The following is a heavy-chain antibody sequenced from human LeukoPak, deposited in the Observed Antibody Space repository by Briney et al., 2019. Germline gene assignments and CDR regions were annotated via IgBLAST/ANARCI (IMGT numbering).Heavy chain of an antibody. CDR3: ARGGVPAAWYYMDV. D-gene: IGHD2-2*01. CDR2: IIPIFGTA. CDR1: GGTFSSYA. J-gene: IGHJ6*03. Sequence: SVKVSCKASGGTFSSYAISWVRQAPGQGLEWMGGIIPIFGTANYAQKFQGRVTMTRNTSISTAYMELSSLRSEDTAVYYCARGGVPAAWYYMDVWGKGTTVTISS. V-gene: IGHV1-69*05.